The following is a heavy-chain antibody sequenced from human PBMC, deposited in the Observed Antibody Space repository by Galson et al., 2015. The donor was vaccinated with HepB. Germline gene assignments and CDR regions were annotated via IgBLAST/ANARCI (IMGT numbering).Heavy chain of an antibody. V-gene: IGHV6-1*01. Sequence: CAISGDSVSSNSAAWNWIRLPPSRGLEWLGRTYYRSKWYYDYAPSVKSRITINPATSKNQFSLQLNSVTPEDTAVYYCARAAIVVVLGSSYYGMDVWGQGTTVTISS. D-gene: IGHD2-15*01. J-gene: IGHJ6*02. CDR1: GDSVSSNSAA. CDR2: TYYRSKWYY. CDR3: ARAAIVVVLGSSYYGMDV.